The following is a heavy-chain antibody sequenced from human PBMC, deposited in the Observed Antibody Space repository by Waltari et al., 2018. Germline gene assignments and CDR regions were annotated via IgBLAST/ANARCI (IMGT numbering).Heavy chain of an antibody. CDR2: IRARCART. CDR1: GFAFSDYA. CDR3: AKAKDSGSYYNTLFDY. Sequence: EVQLLESGGGSVQPGGSLRLSCAASGFAFSDYAMSWVRQTPGKGLEWVSIIRARCARTAYADSVKGRFTIARDNSKNTLSVQMSSLRVEDTAVYYCAKAKDSGSYYNTLFDYWGQGTLVTVSS. J-gene: IGHJ4*02. V-gene: IGHV3-23*01. D-gene: IGHD3-10*01.